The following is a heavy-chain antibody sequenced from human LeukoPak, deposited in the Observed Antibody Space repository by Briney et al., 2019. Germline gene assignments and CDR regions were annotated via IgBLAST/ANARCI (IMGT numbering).Heavy chain of an antibody. V-gene: IGHV3-21*01. D-gene: IGHD6-19*01. CDR3: ARQQWLDGAYYFDY. Sequence: GGSLRLSCAASGFTFSNAWMSWVRQAPGKGLEWVSFISTSSSYIYYADSVRGRFTISRDNAKNSLYLQMNSLRAEDTAVYYCARQQWLDGAYYFDYWGQGTLVTVSS. CDR2: ISTSSSYI. J-gene: IGHJ4*02. CDR1: GFTFSNAW.